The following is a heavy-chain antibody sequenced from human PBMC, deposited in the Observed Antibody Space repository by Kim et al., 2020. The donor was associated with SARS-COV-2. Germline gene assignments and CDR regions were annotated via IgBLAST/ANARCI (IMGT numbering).Heavy chain of an antibody. D-gene: IGHD2-21*02. CDR1: GFTFSSYS. Sequence: GGSLRLSCAASGFTFSSYSMNWVRQAPGKGLEWVSSISSSSSYIYYADSVKGRFTISRDNAKNSLYLQMNSLRAEDTAVYYCARLNEVVTHYYYYYGMDVWGQGTTVTVSS. CDR3: ARLNEVVTHYYYYYGMDV. V-gene: IGHV3-21*01. CDR2: ISSSSSYI. J-gene: IGHJ6*02.